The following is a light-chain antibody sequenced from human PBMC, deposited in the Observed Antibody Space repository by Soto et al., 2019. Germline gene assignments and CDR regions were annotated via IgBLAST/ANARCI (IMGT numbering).Light chain of an antibody. CDR3: CSYAGSSTFYV. V-gene: IGLV2-23*02. Sequence: QAVVTQPASVSGSPGQSITISCTGTSSDVGSYNVVSWYQQYPGKAPKLMIYEVSKRPSGISNRFSGSKSGNTASLTISGLQAEDEADYYCCSYAGSSTFYVFGAGTKLTVL. J-gene: IGLJ1*01. CDR2: EVS. CDR1: SSDVGSYNV.